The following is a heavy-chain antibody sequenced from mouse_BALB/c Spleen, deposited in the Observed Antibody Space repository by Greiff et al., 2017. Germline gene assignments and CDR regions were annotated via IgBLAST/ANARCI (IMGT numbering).Heavy chain of an antibody. J-gene: IGHJ4*01. D-gene: IGHD2-14*01. Sequence: EVKLVESGGGLVQPGGSLKLSCAASGFTFSSYTMSWVRQTPEKRLEWVAYISNGGGSTYYPDTVKGRFTISRDNAKNTLYLQMSSLKSEDTAMYYCARHNDWEVQDYATDYWGQGTSVTVSS. V-gene: IGHV5-12-2*01. CDR1: GFTFSSYT. CDR2: ISNGGGST. CDR3: ARHNDWEVQDYATDY.